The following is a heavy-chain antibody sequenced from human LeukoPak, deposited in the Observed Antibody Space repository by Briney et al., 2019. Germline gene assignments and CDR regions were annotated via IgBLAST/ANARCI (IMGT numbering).Heavy chain of an antibody. CDR3: ARAHEYGDLLIDY. Sequence: ASVKVSCEASGYTFTGYYMHWVRQAPGQGLEWMGWINPHSGGTNYAQKFQGRVTMTRDTSISTAYMDLSRLRSDDTAVYYCARAHEYGDLLIDYWGQGTLVTVSS. V-gene: IGHV1-2*02. CDR2: INPHSGGT. J-gene: IGHJ4*02. CDR1: GYTFTGYY. D-gene: IGHD4-17*01.